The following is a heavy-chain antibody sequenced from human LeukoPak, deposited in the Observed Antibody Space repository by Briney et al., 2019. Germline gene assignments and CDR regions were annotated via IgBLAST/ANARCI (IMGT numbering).Heavy chain of an antibody. D-gene: IGHD2-21*02. V-gene: IGHV1-69*04. Sequence: SVKVSCKASGGTFSSYAISWVRQAPGQGLEWMGRIIPILGIANYAQKFQGRVTITADKSTSTAYMELSSLRSEDTAVYYCARTLTDCGGDCRFDPWGQGTLVTVSS. CDR3: ARTLTDCGGDCRFDP. CDR2: IIPILGIA. J-gene: IGHJ5*02. CDR1: GGTFSSYA.